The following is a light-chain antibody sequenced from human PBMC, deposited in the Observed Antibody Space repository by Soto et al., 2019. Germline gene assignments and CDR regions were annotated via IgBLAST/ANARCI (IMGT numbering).Light chain of an antibody. J-gene: IGLJ1*01. CDR2: DVS. CDR3: SSYTSSSLSV. Sequence: QSVLTQPASVSGSPGESITISCTGTSRDVGGYNYVSWYQQLPGKAPKLMIYDVSDRPSGVSNRFSGSKSGNTASLPISGLQAEDEADYYCSSYTSSSLSVFGPGTKVTVL. CDR1: SRDVGGYNY. V-gene: IGLV2-14*01.